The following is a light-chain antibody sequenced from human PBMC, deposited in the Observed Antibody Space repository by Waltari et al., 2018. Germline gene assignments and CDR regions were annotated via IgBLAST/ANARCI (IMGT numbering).Light chain of an antibody. J-gene: IGLJ3*02. Sequence: QLVLTQSPSASASLGASVKLTCTLDSGHSSNIVAWLQQQPEKGTRYLMKINSDGSHTKGDGIPDRFSGSSSGAERYLIISSAQSEDEADYYCQTGGHGTWVFGGGTKLTVL. CDR2: INSDGSH. CDR3: QTGGHGTWV. CDR1: SGHSSNI. V-gene: IGLV4-69*01.